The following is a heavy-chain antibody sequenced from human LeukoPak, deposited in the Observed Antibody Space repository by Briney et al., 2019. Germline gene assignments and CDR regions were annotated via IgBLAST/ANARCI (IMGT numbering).Heavy chain of an antibody. D-gene: IGHD6-13*01. CDR3: ARSSSWRLFDY. Sequence: SGGSLRLSCAASGVTVSSNYMSWVRQAPGKGLEWVSVIYRGGNTYYADSVKGRFTISRDNSRDTLYLQMSSLRAEDTAVYYCARSSSWRLFDYWGQGTVVTVSS. CDR2: IYRGGNT. J-gene: IGHJ4*02. V-gene: IGHV3-66*01. CDR1: GVTVSSNY.